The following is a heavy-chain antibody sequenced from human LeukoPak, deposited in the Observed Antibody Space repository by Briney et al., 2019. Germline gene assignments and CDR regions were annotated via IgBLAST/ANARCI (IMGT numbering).Heavy chain of an antibody. CDR2: LFYGENT. CDR1: GGSISPISSSTYY. V-gene: IGHV4-39*01. CDR3: ARQLPTAAADTRGYFDY. D-gene: IGHD6-25*01. J-gene: IGHJ4*02. Sequence: SETLSLTCTVSGGSISPISSSTYYWGWIRQAPGKGLEWIGSLFYGENTLYNPFLKSRATLSVDASNNQFSLKLTSVTAADAAVYFCARQLPTAAADTRGYFDYWGQGTVVTVSS.